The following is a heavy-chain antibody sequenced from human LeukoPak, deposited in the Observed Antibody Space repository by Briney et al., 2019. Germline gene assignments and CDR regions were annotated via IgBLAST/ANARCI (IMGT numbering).Heavy chain of an antibody. CDR2: IYTSGST. CDR1: GGSISSYY. D-gene: IGHD6-19*01. Sequence: PSETLSLTCTVSGGSISSYYWSWIRRPAGKGLEWIGCIYTSGSTNYNPSLKSRVTMSVDTSKNQFSLKLSSVTAADTAVYYCAREQWLVLGPYYFDYWGQGTLVTVSS. CDR3: AREQWLVLGPYYFDY. V-gene: IGHV4-4*07. J-gene: IGHJ4*02.